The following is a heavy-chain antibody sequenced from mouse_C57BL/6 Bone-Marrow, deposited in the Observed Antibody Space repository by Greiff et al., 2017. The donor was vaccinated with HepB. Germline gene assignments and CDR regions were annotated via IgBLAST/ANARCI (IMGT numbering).Heavy chain of an antibody. CDR3: AREGSFAY. CDR1: GYTFTSYD. D-gene: IGHD3-3*01. V-gene: IGHV1-85*01. J-gene: IGHJ3*01. Sequence: VQLVESGPELVKPGASVKLSCKASGYTFTSYDINWVKQRPGQGLEWIGWIYTRDGSTKYNEKFKGKATLTVDTSSSTAYMELHSLTSEDSAVYFCAREGSFAYWGQGTLVTVSA. CDR2: IYTRDGST.